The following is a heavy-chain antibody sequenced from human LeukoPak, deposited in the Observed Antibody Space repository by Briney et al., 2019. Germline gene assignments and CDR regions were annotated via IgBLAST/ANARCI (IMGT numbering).Heavy chain of an antibody. V-gene: IGHV1-69*05. CDR1: GGTFSSYA. CDR3: ASPYSSGWYADHEPFDY. J-gene: IGHJ4*02. Sequence: SVKLSCKASGGTFSSYAISWVRQPPGQGLEWMGGIIPIFGTANSAQKFQGRVTITTDESTTTASLVLSSLRAEETAVYYCASPYSSGWYADHEPFDYWGQGTLVTVSS. CDR2: IIPIFGTA. D-gene: IGHD6-19*01.